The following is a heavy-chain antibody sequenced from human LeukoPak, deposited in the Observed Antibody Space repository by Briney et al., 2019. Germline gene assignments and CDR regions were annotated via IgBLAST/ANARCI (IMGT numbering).Heavy chain of an antibody. CDR1: GFTFDSYG. V-gene: IGHV3-23*01. D-gene: IGHD5-24*01. CDR2: ISGSGVYT. J-gene: IGHJ3*02. Sequence: GGSLRLSCAASGFTFDSYGMNWVRQAPGKGLEWVSGISGSGVYTYYADSVKGRFTISRDNSRNTLYLVMNSLRVDDTAVYYCAKAVDLATISVDIWGQGTMVTVSS. CDR3: AKAVDLATISVDI.